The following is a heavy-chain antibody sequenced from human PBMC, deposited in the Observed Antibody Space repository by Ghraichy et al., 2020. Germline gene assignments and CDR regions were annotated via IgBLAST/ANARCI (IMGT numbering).Heavy chain of an antibody. Sequence: GGSLRLSCAASGFTFSSCSMNWVRQAPGKGLEWVSSISSSSSYIYYADSVKGRFTISRDNAKNSLYLQMNSLRAEDTAVYYCARDRHTTDWYFDLWGRGTLVIVSS. CDR3: ARDRHTTDWYFDL. V-gene: IGHV3-21*01. J-gene: IGHJ2*01. D-gene: IGHD1-26*01. CDR2: ISSSSSYI. CDR1: GFTFSSCS.